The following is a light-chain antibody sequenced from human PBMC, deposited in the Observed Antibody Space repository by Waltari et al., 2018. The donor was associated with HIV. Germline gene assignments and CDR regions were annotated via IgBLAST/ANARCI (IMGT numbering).Light chain of an antibody. CDR1: RSTIGVNS. Sequence: QSVLTQPPSASGTRGQRVPISCSGRRSTIGVNSVTWYQQLPGTAPRLLIYNNNQRPSGVPDRFSGSKSGTSASLAISGLQSEDEADYYCAAWDDGLNALFGGGTKLTVL. J-gene: IGLJ2*01. CDR2: NNN. V-gene: IGLV1-44*01. CDR3: AAWDDGLNAL.